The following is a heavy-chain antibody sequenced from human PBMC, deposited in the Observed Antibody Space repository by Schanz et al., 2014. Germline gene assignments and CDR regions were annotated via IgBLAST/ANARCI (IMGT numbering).Heavy chain of an antibody. Sequence: QVHLVQSGAEVKKPGSSVKVSCKASGGTFSSDTFSWVRQAPGQGLEWMGRIVPIAGITNYAQRFQGRVTSTADKSSDTAYMELSSLRSEDTAVYYCAREVGLYDRGWFDAWGQGTLVTVSS. CDR1: GGTFSSDT. V-gene: IGHV1-69*08. CDR3: AREVGLYDRGWFDA. CDR2: IVPIAGIT. D-gene: IGHD3-22*01. J-gene: IGHJ5*02.